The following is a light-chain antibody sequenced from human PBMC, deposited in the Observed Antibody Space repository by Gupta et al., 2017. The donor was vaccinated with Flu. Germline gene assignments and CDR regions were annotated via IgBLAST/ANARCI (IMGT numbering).Light chain of an antibody. CDR3: QQSYSTPRA. CDR1: QSISSY. J-gene: IGKJ5*01. CDR2: AAS. V-gene: IGKV1-39*01. Sequence: SVGDRVTITCRASQSISSYLNWYQQKPGKAPKLLIYAASSLQSGVPSRFSGSGSGTDFTLTISSLQPEDFATYYCQQSYSTPRAFGQGTRLEIK.